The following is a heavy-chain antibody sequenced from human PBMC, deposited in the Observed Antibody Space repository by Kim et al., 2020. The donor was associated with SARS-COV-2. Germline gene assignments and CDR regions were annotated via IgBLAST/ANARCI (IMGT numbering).Heavy chain of an antibody. CDR1: GFTFSDSW. D-gene: IGHD1-26*01. J-gene: IGHJ4*02. V-gene: IGHV3-74*01. CDR3: ARGSGNFGFDY. Sequence: VGSLRLSCAASGFTFSDSWMHWVRQTPEKGLLWVSRINSDGTTIQYADFVRGRFTISRDNAKSTLYLQMNSLRAEDLAVYYCARGSGNFGFDYWGQGVLVTVSS. CDR2: INSDGTTI.